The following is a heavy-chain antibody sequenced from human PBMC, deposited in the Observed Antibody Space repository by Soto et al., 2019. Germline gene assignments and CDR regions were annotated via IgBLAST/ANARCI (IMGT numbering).Heavy chain of an antibody. Sequence: GGSLRLSCAASGFTFSSYSMNWVRQAPGKGLEWVSYISSSSSTIYYADSVKGRFTISRGNAKNSLYLQMNSLRAEDTAVYYCARSPRMDDFWSGYYHYYYGMDVWGQGTTVTVSS. CDR3: ARSPRMDDFWSGYYHYYYGMDV. V-gene: IGHV3-48*01. J-gene: IGHJ6*02. CDR1: GFTFSSYS. CDR2: ISSSSSTI. D-gene: IGHD3-3*01.